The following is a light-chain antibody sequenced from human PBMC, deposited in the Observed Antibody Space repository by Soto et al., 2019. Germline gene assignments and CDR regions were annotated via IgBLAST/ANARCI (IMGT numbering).Light chain of an antibody. CDR3: QQRNNWPPVNT. V-gene: IGKV3-11*01. J-gene: IGKJ2*01. CDR1: QSISTY. Sequence: EIMLPQSPATLSLSPGERATLSCRASQSISTYLAWYQQRPGQPPRLLISDASNRASGIPARFSGSGSGTDFTLTISSLEPEDFAVYYCQQRNNWPPVNTFGQGTSLEIK. CDR2: DAS.